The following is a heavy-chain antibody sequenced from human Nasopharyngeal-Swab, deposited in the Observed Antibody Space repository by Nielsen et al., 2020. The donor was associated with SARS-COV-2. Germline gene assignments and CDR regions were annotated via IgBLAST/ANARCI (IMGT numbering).Heavy chain of an antibody. CDR1: GFTFDDYG. CDR3: AKWDPFSGGYSSSWYPVGGFDY. Sequence: GGSLRLSCAASGFTFDDYGMSWVRQAPGKGLEWVPGINWNGGSTGYADSVKGRFTISRDNSKNTLYLQMNSLRAEDTAVYYCAKWDPFSGGYSSSWYPVGGFDYWGQGTLVTVSS. J-gene: IGHJ4*02. D-gene: IGHD6-13*01. CDR2: INWNGGST. V-gene: IGHV3-20*04.